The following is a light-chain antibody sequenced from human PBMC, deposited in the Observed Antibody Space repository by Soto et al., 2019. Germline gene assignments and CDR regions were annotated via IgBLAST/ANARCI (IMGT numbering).Light chain of an antibody. CDR2: EVT. CDR3: SSFVTSRTDWV. V-gene: IGLV2-14*01. J-gene: IGLJ3*02. CDR1: SSDVGGYNL. Sequence: QSALTQPASVSGSPGQSITISCTGTSSDVGGYNLVSWYQQYPGEAPKLMIYEVTNRPSGVSNRFSGSKSGNTASLTISGLQAEDEGDYDCSSFVTSRTDWVFGGGTKLTVL.